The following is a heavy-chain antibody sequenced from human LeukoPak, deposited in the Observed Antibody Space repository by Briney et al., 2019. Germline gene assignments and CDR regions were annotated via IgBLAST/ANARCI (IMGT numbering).Heavy chain of an antibody. J-gene: IGHJ4*02. V-gene: IGHV3-23*01. CDR2: ISGSGGST. CDR1: GFTFSSYA. D-gene: IGHD3-22*01. CDR3: APDGADSSGYHGGY. Sequence: GGSLRLSCAASGFTFSSYAMSWVRQAPGKGLEWVSAISGSGGSTYYADSVKGRFTISRDNSKNTLYLQMNSLRAEDTAVYYCAPDGADSSGYHGGYWGQGTLVTVSS.